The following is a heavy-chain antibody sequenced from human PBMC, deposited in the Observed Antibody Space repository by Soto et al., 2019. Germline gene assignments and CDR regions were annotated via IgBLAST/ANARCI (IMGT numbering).Heavy chain of an antibody. CDR1: GATFTSYS. J-gene: IGHJ6*02. D-gene: IGHD3-9*01. CDR2: LIPMFGTT. V-gene: IGHV1-69*13. Sequence: SVKVSCKASGATFTSYSINWVRQAPGQGLAWMGRLIPMFGTTDYAQRFQGRVTFTADESTSTASMEVTNLTSEDTSVYYCARAVVLTFTRFYDMDVWGQGTTVTVSS. CDR3: ARAVVLTFTRFYDMDV.